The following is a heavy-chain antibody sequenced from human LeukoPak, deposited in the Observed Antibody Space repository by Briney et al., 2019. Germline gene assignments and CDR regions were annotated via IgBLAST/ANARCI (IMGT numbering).Heavy chain of an antibody. CDR1: GFTFSSYG. D-gene: IGHD3-3*01. Sequence: GGSLRLSCAASGFTFSSYGMHWVRQAPGKGLEWVAVISYDGSNKYYADSVRGRFTISRGNSKNTLYLQMNSLRAEDTAVYYCAKDRRFLGKQDYWGQGTLVTVSS. J-gene: IGHJ4*02. CDR3: AKDRRFLGKQDY. CDR2: ISYDGSNK. V-gene: IGHV3-30*18.